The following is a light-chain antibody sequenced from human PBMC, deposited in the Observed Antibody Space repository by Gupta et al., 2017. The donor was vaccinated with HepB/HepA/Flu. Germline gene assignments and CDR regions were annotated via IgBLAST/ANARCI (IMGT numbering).Light chain of an antibody. J-gene: IGKJ4*01. Sequence: IQLTQSPSSLSASVGDRVTITCRASQSIISFLSWYQQKPGRTPKLLIYTASSLQSGVPSRFSGSGSGTDFTLTIRSLQPEDFATYYCQQNFQSPLNFGEGTNVEI. CDR2: TAS. CDR3: QQNFQSPLN. CDR1: QSIISF. V-gene: IGKV1-39*01.